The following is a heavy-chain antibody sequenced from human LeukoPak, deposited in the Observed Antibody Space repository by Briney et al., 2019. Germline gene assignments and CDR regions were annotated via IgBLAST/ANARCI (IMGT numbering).Heavy chain of an antibody. J-gene: IGHJ4*02. CDR1: GFTFSSYA. CDR2: ISGSGGST. V-gene: IGHV3-23*01. Sequence: GGSLRLSCAASGFTFSSYAMSWVRQAPGKGLEWASAISGSGGSTYYADPVKGRFTISRDNSKNTLYLQMNSLRAEDTAVYYCANDRGFGYYFDYWGQGTLVTVSS. CDR3: ANDRGFGYYFDY. D-gene: IGHD3-10*01.